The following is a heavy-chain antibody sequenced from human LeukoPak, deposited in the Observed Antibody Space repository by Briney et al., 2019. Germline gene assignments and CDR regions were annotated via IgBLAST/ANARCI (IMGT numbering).Heavy chain of an antibody. J-gene: IGHJ4*02. Sequence: PGGSLRLSCAASGFTFSSYWMSWVRQAPGKGLEWVADIKEDGSEKYYVDSVKGRFTISRDNAKNSLYLQMNSLRVEDTAVHYCALNPDYYGSGSFDYWGQGTLVTVSS. V-gene: IGHV3-7*01. CDR2: IKEDGSEK. CDR3: ALNPDYYGSGSFDY. D-gene: IGHD3-10*01. CDR1: GFTFSSYW.